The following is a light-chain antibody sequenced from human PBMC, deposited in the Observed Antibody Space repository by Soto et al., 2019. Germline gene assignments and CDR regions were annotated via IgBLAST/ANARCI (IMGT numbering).Light chain of an antibody. J-gene: IGKJ2*01. CDR1: QSISTW. CDR2: KAS. Sequence: DIQMTQSPSTLSASVGDRVTITCRASQSISTWLAWYQQKPGRDPKLLIYKASSLESGVPSRFSGSGSGTDFTLTISSLQPEDFATYYCQQSYSTPRTFGQGTKLEIK. CDR3: QQSYSTPRT. V-gene: IGKV1-5*03.